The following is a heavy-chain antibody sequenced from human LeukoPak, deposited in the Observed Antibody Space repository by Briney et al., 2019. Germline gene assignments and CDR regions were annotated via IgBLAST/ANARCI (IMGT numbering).Heavy chain of an antibody. D-gene: IGHD3-22*01. Sequence: GGSLRPSCAASGFTFSSYAMSWVRQAPGKGLEWVSAISGSGGSTYYADSVKGRFTISRDNSKNTLYLQMNSLRAEDTAVYYCAKGSYYDSSGSFYFDYWGQGTLVTVSS. CDR3: AKGSYYDSSGSFYFDY. CDR2: ISGSGGST. CDR1: GFTFSSYA. V-gene: IGHV3-23*01. J-gene: IGHJ4*02.